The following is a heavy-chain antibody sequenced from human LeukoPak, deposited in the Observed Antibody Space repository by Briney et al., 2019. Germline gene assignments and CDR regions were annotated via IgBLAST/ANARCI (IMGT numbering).Heavy chain of an antibody. Sequence: PSETLSLTCTVSGGSIISHYWSWIREPPGKGLEWIGYIYYSGSTNYNPSLKSQVTISVDTSKNQFSLKLSSVTAADTAVYYCARVAGRWLPARYFDYWGQGTLVTVSS. V-gene: IGHV4-59*11. J-gene: IGHJ4*02. CDR3: ARVAGRWLPARYFDY. D-gene: IGHD5-24*01. CDR2: IYYSGST. CDR1: GGSIISHY.